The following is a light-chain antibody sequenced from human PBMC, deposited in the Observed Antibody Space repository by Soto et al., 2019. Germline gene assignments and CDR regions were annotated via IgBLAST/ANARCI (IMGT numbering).Light chain of an antibody. Sequence: QLVLTQPPSASGTPGQRVTISCSGSSSNIGENIVSWYQHLPGTAPKLLIYSNNQRPSGVPDRISGFKSGTSGSLAISGLQSEDEANYYCASWDDSLNGLVFGGGTKLTVL. V-gene: IGLV1-44*01. CDR3: ASWDDSLNGLV. J-gene: IGLJ2*01. CDR1: SSNIGENI. CDR2: SNN.